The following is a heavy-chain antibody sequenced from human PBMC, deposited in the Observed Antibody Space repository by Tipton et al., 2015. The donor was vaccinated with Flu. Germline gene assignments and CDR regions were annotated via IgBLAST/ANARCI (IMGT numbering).Heavy chain of an antibody. CDR2: IYPGDSDT. J-gene: IGHJ4*02. V-gene: IGHV5-51*03. D-gene: IGHD2-2*01. Sequence: QLVQSGAEVKKPGESLKISCKGSGYSFTNYWIGWVRQMPGKGLEWMGIIYPGDSDTRYSPSFQGQVTISADKSISTAYLQWSSLKASDTAMYYCVGALGYCSSTSCLDYWGQGTLVTVSS. CDR1: GYSFTNYW. CDR3: VGALGYCSSTSCLDY.